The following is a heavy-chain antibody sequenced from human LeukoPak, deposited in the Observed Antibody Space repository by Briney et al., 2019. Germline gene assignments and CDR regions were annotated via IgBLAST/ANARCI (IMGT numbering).Heavy chain of an antibody. CDR3: ARGGPAAFFDC. D-gene: IGHD6-13*01. Sequence: SETLSLTCTVSGGSITSGDYYWTWIRQLPGRGLEWIGYIHYSGNTYYNPSLKSRLTISRDTSKNQFSLKLSSVTAADTAVYFCARGGPAAFFDCWGQGTLVTVSS. V-gene: IGHV4-31*03. CDR1: GGSITSGDYY. CDR2: IHYSGNT. J-gene: IGHJ4*02.